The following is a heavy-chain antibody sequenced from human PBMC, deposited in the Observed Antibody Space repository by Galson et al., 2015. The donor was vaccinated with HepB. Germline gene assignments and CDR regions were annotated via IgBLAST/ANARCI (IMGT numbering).Heavy chain of an antibody. CDR3: ARASPDVFDV. CDR1: GFSVSNNY. J-gene: IGHJ3*01. Sequence: SLRLSCAVSGFSVSNNYMNWVRQAPGKGLEWVSVVYSDGSTYYADSAKGRFTISGDSPKNTLFLQMNSLRADDTALYYCARASPDVFDVWGQGTMVTVSS. CDR2: VYSDGST. V-gene: IGHV3-53*01.